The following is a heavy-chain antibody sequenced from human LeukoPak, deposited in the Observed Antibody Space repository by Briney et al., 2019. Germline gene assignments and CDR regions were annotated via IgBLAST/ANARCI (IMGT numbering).Heavy chain of an antibody. CDR1: GGSISSGSYY. CDR2: IYTSRST. J-gene: IGHJ4*02. Sequence: SETLSLTCTGSGGSISSGSYYWRWIRQPAGRGLELIASIYTSRSTKYNPSRNTRITISVNTTKNQFPLRLSSATAPGTAWYYCARGEQKLVPMLDRGQGTLVTVSS. V-gene: IGHV4-61*02. D-gene: IGHD6-13*01. CDR3: ARGEQKLVPMLD.